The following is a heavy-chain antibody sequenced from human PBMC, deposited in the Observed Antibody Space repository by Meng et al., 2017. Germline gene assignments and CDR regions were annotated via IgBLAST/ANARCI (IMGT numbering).Heavy chain of an antibody. CDR2: NSSSGSTI. CDR1: GFTFSSYE. J-gene: IGHJ4*02. CDR3: ARYPLTKYYYDSSGYYRYYFDY. D-gene: IGHD3-22*01. Sequence: GGSPRLSCAASGFTFSSYEMNWVRQAPGKGLEWVSYNSSSGSTIYYADSVKGRFTISRDNAKNSLYLQMNSLRAEDTAVYYCARYPLTKYYYDSSGYYRYYFDYWGQGTLVTVSS. V-gene: IGHV3-48*03.